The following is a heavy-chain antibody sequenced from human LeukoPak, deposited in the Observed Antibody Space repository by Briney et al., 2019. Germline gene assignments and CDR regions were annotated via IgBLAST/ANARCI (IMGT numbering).Heavy chain of an antibody. CDR2: FYTSGST. V-gene: IGHV4-61*02. D-gene: IGHD6-6*01. J-gene: IGHJ5*02. CDR3: AREVITARNWFDP. CDR1: GGSISSGSYS. Sequence: SETLSLTCTVSGGSISSGSYSWSWIRQPAGKGLEWIGRFYTSGSTNYNPSLKSRVTISADTSNNQFSLKLSSVTAADTAVYYCAREVITARNWFDPWGQGTLVTVSS.